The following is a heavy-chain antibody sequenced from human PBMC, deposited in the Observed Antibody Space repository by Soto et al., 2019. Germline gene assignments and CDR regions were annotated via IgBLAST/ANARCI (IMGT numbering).Heavy chain of an antibody. J-gene: IGHJ4*02. Sequence: GGSLRLSCAASGFTFSSYGMHWVRQAPGNGLEWVAVISYDGSNKYYADSVKGRFTISRDNSKNTLYLQMNSLRAEDTAVYYCAKIWRLAVAAPFDFWGQGTLVTVSS. CDR1: GFTFSSYG. D-gene: IGHD6-19*01. CDR3: AKIWRLAVAAPFDF. V-gene: IGHV3-30*18. CDR2: ISYDGSNK.